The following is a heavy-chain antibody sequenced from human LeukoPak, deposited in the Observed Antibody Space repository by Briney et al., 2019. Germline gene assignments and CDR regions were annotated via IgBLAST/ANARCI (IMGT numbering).Heavy chain of an antibody. Sequence: GGSLRLSCAAPGFTVSSNYMSWVRQAPGKGLEWVSVIYSGGSTYYADSVKGRFTISRDNSKNTLYLQMNSLRAEDTAVYYCASGSGSYRTPYYYMDVWGTGTTVTVSS. V-gene: IGHV3-53*01. D-gene: IGHD3-10*01. CDR2: IYSGGST. J-gene: IGHJ6*03. CDR3: ASGSGSYRTPYYYMDV. CDR1: GFTVSSNY.